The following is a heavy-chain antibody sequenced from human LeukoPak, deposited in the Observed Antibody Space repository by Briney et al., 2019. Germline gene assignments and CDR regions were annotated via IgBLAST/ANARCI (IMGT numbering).Heavy chain of an antibody. J-gene: IGHJ4*02. Sequence: GGSLRLSCAASAFTISDYWMSWVRQAPGKGLEWVAVIWYDGSNKYYADSVKGRFTISRDNSKNTLYLQMNSLRAEGTAVYYCARGGRYQLLESFDYWGQGTLVTVSS. V-gene: IGHV3-33*08. CDR2: IWYDGSNK. CDR1: AFTISDYW. D-gene: IGHD2-2*01. CDR3: ARGGRYQLLESFDY.